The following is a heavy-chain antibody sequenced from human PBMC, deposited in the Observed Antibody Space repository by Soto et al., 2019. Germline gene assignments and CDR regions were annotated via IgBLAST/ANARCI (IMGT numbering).Heavy chain of an antibody. V-gene: IGHV3-9*01. CDR1: GFTFDDYA. CDR2: ISCNSGSI. Sequence: PGGSLRLSCAASGFTFDDYAMHWVRQAPGKGLEWVSGISCNSGSIGYADSVKGRFTISRDNAKNSLYLQMNSLRAEDTALYYCAKGGLNYVDTAMVTAFDIWGQGTMVTVSS. J-gene: IGHJ3*02. CDR3: AKGGLNYVDTAMVTAFDI. D-gene: IGHD5-18*01.